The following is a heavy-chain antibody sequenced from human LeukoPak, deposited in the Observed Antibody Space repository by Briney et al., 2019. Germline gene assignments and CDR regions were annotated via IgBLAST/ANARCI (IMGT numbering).Heavy chain of an antibody. CDR3: TTDIPIITYYYGSGSYY. CDR2: IKSKTDGGTT. V-gene: IGHV3-15*01. CDR1: GFTFSNAW. D-gene: IGHD3-10*01. Sequence: GGSLRLSCAASGFTFSNAWMSWVRQAPGKGLEWVGRIKSKTDGGTTDYAAPVRGRSTISRDDSKNTLYLQMNSLKTEDTAVYYCTTDIPIITYYYGSGSYYWGQGTLVTVSS. J-gene: IGHJ4*02.